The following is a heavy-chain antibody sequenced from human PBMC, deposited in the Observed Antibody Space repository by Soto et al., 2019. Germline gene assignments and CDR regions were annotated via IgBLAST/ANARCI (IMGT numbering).Heavy chain of an antibody. D-gene: IGHD2-15*01. Sequence: GASVKVSCKASGYTFTSYGIGWVRQAPGQGLEWMGWISAYNGNTNYAQKLQGRVTMTTDTSTSTAYMELRSLRSDDTAVYYCASWGGYCSGGSCYEFGAFDIWGQGTMVTVSS. J-gene: IGHJ3*02. CDR1: GYTFTSYG. CDR2: ISAYNGNT. CDR3: ASWGGYCSGGSCYEFGAFDI. V-gene: IGHV1-18*01.